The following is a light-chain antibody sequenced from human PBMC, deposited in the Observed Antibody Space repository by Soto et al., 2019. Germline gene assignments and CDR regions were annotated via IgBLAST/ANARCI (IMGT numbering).Light chain of an antibody. CDR2: DVT. CDR1: YSDVGTFYF. J-gene: IGLJ1*01. CDR3: SSFAGSNNFPYV. Sequence: QSVLTQPRSVSGSPGQSVTISCTGSYSDVGTFYFVSWYQQYPGKGPKLIIYDVTERPSGVPDRFSGSKSGNTASLTVSGLQAEDEADYYCSSFAGSNNFPYVFGTGTKVTVL. V-gene: IGLV2-11*01.